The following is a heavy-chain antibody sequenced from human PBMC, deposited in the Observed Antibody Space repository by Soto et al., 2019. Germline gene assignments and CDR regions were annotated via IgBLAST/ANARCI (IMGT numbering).Heavy chain of an antibody. V-gene: IGHV1-18*01. Sequence: QVQLVQSGAEVKKPGASVKVSCKASGYTFTSYGISWLRQAPGQGLEWMGWISAYNGNTNYAQKLQGRVTMNTDTSTSTAYMELRSLRSDDTAVYYCARDWFGEGLYYYYGMDVWGQGTTVTVSS. D-gene: IGHD3-10*01. CDR1: GYTFTSYG. CDR3: ARDWFGEGLYYYYGMDV. J-gene: IGHJ6*02. CDR2: ISAYNGNT.